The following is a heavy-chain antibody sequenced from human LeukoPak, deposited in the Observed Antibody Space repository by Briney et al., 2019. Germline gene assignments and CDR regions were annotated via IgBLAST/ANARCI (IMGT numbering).Heavy chain of an antibody. CDR1: GGSISRYY. CDR2: IYTSGTT. J-gene: IGHJ4*02. V-gene: IGHV4-4*07. D-gene: IGHD2-21*02. CDR3: ARGGAYCGGDCYLDY. Sequence: PSETLSLTCTVSGGSISRYYWNWIRQSAGKGLEWIGRIYTSGTTNYNPSLKSRVTMSVDTSKNQFSLKLSSVTAADTAVYYCARGGAYCGGDCYLDYWGQGTLVTVSS.